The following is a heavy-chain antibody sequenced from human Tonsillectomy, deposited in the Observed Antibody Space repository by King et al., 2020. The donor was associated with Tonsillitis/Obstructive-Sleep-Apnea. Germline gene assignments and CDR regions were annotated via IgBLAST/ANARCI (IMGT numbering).Heavy chain of an antibody. CDR2: IWYDGSNK. CDR3: ARDSCLDYYDSSGNNWFDP. CDR1: GFTFSSYG. J-gene: IGHJ5*02. V-gene: IGHV3-33*01. D-gene: IGHD3-22*01. Sequence: VQLVESGGGVVQPGRSLRLSCAASGFTFSSYGMHWVRQAPGKGLEWVAVIWYDGSNKYYADSVKGRFTISRDNSKNTLYLQMNSLRAEDTAVYYCARDSCLDYYDSSGNNWFDPWGQGTLVTVSS.